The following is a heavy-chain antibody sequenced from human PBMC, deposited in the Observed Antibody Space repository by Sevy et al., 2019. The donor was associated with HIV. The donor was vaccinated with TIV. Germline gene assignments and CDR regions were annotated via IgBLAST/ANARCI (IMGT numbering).Heavy chain of an antibody. V-gene: IGHV3-43D*04. D-gene: IGHD1-1*01. CDR3: GRDVGLERRGVLDC. J-gene: IGHJ4*02. CDR1: GFTFDDYA. Sequence: GGSLRLSCVASGFTFDDYAMFWVRQAPGRGLEWVSHISWDGGTTYYTDSVKGRFTISNDSNKKSLMLQMNSLTSEDTAFFYCGRDVGLERRGVLDCWGQGTLVTVSS. CDR2: ISWDGGTT.